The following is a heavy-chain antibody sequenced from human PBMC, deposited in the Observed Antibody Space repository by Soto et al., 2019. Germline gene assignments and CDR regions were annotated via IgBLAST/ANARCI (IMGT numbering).Heavy chain of an antibody. D-gene: IGHD6-13*01. V-gene: IGHV1-69*08. Sequence: QVQLVQSGAEVKKPGSSVKVSCKASGGTFSSYTISWVRQAPGQGLEWMGRIIPILGIANYAQKFQGRVTIPADKSTSTAYMELSSLRSEDTDVYYCARDDEQQLRAFDIWGQGTMVTVSS. CDR2: IIPILGIA. J-gene: IGHJ3*02. CDR3: ARDDEQQLRAFDI. CDR1: GGTFSSYT.